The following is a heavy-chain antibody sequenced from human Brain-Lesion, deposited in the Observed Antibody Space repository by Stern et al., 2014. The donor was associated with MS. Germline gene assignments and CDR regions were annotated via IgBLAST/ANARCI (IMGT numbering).Heavy chain of an antibody. CDR2: IWPGDSDT. D-gene: IGHD6-6*01. J-gene: IGHJ4*02. CDR1: GSRFTSNW. V-gene: IGHV5-51*01. CDR3: ARRGDSSSSGFDY. Sequence: EVQLVHSGAEVKKPGESLKISCKGSGSRFTSNWIGWVRQMPGKGLEWMGIIWPGDSDTRYSPSFQGQVTISADKSISTAYLQWSSLQASDTAMYYCARRGDSSSSGFDYWGQGTLVIVSS.